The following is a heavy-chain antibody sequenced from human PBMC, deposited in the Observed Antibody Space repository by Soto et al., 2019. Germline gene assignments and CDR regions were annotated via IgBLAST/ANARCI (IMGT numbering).Heavy chain of an antibody. J-gene: IGHJ3*02. CDR1: GYTFTSYY. Sequence: QVQLVQSGAEVKKPGASVKVSCKASGYTFTSYYMYWVRQAPGQGLEWMGIINPSGGSTTYAQKFQGRVTMTRVTSTSTLYMELSSLRSEDTAVYYCARGLPPGAVTSAFDIWGQGAMVTVFS. CDR3: ARGLPPGAVTSAFDI. D-gene: IGHD4-17*01. V-gene: IGHV1-46*01. CDR2: INPSGGST.